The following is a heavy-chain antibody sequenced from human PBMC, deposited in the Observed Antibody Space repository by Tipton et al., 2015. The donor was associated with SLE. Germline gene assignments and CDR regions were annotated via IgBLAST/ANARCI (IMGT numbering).Heavy chain of an antibody. J-gene: IGHJ6*02. CDR3: ARDPYSSSRTWYYGMDV. V-gene: IGHV3-53*05. Sequence: SLRLSCAASGFTFRSYSMNWVRQAPGKGLEWVSVIYSGGSTYYADSVKGRFTISRDNSKNTLYLQMNSLRAEDTAVYYCARDPYSSSRTWYYGMDVWGQGTTVTVSS. D-gene: IGHD6-13*01. CDR2: IYSGGST. CDR1: GFTFRSYS.